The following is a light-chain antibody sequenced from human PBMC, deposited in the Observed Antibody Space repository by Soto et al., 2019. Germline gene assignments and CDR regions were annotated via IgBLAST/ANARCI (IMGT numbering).Light chain of an antibody. CDR1: SSDVGGYDY. V-gene: IGLV2-14*01. Sequence: QSALTQPASVSGSPGQSITISCTGTSSDVGGYDYVSWYQQHPGKAPKLMIYEVSNRPPGVSNRFSGSKSGATASLTISGLQADDEADYYCVSYTSRTNLVVFGTGTKLTVL. J-gene: IGLJ2*01. CDR3: VSYTSRTNLVV. CDR2: EVS.